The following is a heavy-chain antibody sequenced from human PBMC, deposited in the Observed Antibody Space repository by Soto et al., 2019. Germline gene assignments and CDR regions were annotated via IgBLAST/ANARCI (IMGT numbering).Heavy chain of an antibody. V-gene: IGHV4-30-4*01. D-gene: IGHD1-26*01. CDR2: IYYSGST. CDR1: GGSISSGDYY. J-gene: IGHJ4*02. Sequence: QVQLQESGPGLVKPSQTLSLTCTVSGGSISSGDYYWSWMRQPPGKGLEWIGYIYYSGSTYYSPSAESRVTTAVDTSKNQFSLKLSSVTAADTAVYYCARILRYSGSYLLDYWGQGTLVTVSS. CDR3: ARILRYSGSYLLDY.